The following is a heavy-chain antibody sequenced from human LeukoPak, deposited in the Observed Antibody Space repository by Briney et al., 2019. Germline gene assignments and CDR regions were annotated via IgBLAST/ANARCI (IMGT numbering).Heavy chain of an antibody. Sequence: ASVKVSCKASGYTFTSYYMHWVRQAPGQGLEWMGWINPNSGGTNYAQKFQGRVTMTRDTSISTAYMELSRLRSDDTAVYYCARDVGPRNWFDPWGQGTLVTVSS. CDR2: INPNSGGT. CDR1: GYTFTSYY. V-gene: IGHV1-2*02. J-gene: IGHJ5*02. CDR3: ARDVGPRNWFDP.